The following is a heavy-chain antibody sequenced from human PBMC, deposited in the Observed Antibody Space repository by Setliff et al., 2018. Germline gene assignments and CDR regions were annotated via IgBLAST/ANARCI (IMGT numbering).Heavy chain of an antibody. V-gene: IGHV3-73*01. CDR1: GFSFSGSA. D-gene: IGHD4-17*01. CDR2: IRGRTDNYAK. Sequence: GGSLRLSCAASGFSFSGSAVYWVRQASVKGLEWIGRIRGRTDNYAKAYAASVRGRFTISRDDSKNTVYLQMNSLQTEDTAVYYCAITMTTGVDFFDYWGQGTLVTVSS. J-gene: IGHJ4*02. CDR3: AITMTTGVDFFDY.